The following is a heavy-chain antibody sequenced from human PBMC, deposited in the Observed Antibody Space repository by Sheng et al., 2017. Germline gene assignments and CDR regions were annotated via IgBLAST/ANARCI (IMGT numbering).Heavy chain of an antibody. CDR1: GGSFSGYY. CDR3: AVTAAGWFDP. Sequence: QVQLQQWGAGLLKPSETLSLTCAVYGGSFSGYYWSWIRQPPGKGLEWIGEINHSGSTNYNPSLKSRVTISVDTSKNQFSLKLSSVTAADTAVYYCAVTAAGWFDPWGQGTPGHRLL. V-gene: IGHV4-34*01. J-gene: IGHJ5*02. D-gene: IGHD6-13*01. CDR2: INHSGST.